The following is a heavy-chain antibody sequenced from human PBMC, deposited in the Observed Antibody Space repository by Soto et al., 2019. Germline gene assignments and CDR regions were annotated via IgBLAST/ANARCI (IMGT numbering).Heavy chain of an antibody. V-gene: IGHV3-23*01. Sequence: PGGSLRLSCAASGFTFSSYAMSWVRQAPGKGLEWVSAISGRGGSTYYADSVKARFTIARDNTQNTLYLQMNSLRAEDTALYYCAKRIADRPYCYYGMDVWGQGTTVTVYS. D-gene: IGHD6-6*01. CDR2: ISGRGGST. CDR1: GFTFSSYA. J-gene: IGHJ6*02. CDR3: AKRIADRPYCYYGMDV.